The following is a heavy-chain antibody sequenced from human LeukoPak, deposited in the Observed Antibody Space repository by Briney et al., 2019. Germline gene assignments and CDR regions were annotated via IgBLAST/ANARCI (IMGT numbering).Heavy chain of an antibody. CDR3: ARGQTPCPRTCLDY. J-gene: IGHJ4*02. V-gene: IGHV3-7*04. D-gene: IGHD1-14*01. CDR2: LNQDGSEE. CDR1: GFTFSSYW. Sequence: GGSLRLSCVGSGFTFSSYWTTWVRQAPGKGLEWVANLNQDGSEENYVDSARGRFTISRDNARNSLFLQMNSLRAEDTAVYYCARGQTPCPRTCLDYWGQGTLATVSS.